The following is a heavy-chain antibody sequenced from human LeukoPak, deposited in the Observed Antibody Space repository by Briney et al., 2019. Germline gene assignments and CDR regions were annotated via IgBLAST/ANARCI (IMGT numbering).Heavy chain of an antibody. CDR1: GGSFSGHY. CDR2: INHSGST. V-gene: IGHV4-34*01. D-gene: IGHD6-13*01. Sequence: SETLSLTCAVYGGSFSGHYWSWIRQPPGKGLEWIGEINHSGSTNYNPSLKSRVTISVDTSKNQFSLKLSSVTAADTAVYYCARDRPGGSSLDYWGQGILVTVSS. J-gene: IGHJ4*02. CDR3: ARDRPGGSSLDY.